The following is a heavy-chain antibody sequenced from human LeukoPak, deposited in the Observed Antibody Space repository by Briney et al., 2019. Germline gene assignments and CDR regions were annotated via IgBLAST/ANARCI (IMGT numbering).Heavy chain of an antibody. V-gene: IGHV3-30*18. Sequence: PGGSMRLSCAASGFTFSSYGMHWVRQAPGKGLEWVAVISYDGSNKYYADSVKGRFTISGDNSKNTLYLQMNSLRAEDTAVYYCAKDLAAGMGYVGYFDYWGQGTLVTVSS. CDR3: AKDLAAGMGYVGYFDY. CDR2: ISYDGSNK. CDR1: GFTFSSYG. J-gene: IGHJ4*02. D-gene: IGHD6-13*01.